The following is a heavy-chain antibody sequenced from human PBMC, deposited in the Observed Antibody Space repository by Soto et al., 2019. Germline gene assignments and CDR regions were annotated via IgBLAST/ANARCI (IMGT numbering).Heavy chain of an antibody. Sequence: SETLSLTCAVSGGSISSGGYSWSWIRQPPGKGLEWIGYIYHGGSTYYNPSLKSRVTISVDRSKNQFSLKLSSVTAADTAVYFCARGTFLTGYFYGMDVWXXGXTVTVSS. CDR1: GGSISSGGYS. J-gene: IGHJ6*02. D-gene: IGHD3-9*01. CDR2: IYHGGST. CDR3: ARGTFLTGYFYGMDV. V-gene: IGHV4-30-2*01.